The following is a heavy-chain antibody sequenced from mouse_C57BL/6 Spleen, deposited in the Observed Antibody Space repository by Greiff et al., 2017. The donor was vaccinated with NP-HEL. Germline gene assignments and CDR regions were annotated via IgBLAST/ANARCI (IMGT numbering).Heavy chain of an antibody. CDR3: ARYYGSRAGWYFDV. CDR1: GFTFSDYG. D-gene: IGHD1-1*01. CDR2: ISNLAYSI. Sequence: EVQVVESGGGLVQPGGSLKLSCAASGFTFSDYGMAWVRQAPRKGPEWVAFISNLAYSIYYADTVTGRFTISRENAKNTLYLEMSSLRSEDTAMYYCARYYGSRAGWYFDVWGTGTTVTVSS. V-gene: IGHV5-15*01. J-gene: IGHJ1*03.